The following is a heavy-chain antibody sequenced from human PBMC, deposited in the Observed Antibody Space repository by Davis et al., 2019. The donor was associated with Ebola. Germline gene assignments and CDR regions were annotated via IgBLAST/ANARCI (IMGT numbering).Heavy chain of an antibody. CDR2: INHSGST. CDR1: GGSFSGYY. Sequence: SETLSLTCAVYGGSFSGYYWSWIRQPPGKGLEWIGEINHSGSTNYNPSLKSRVTISVDTSKNQFSLKLSSVTAADTAVYYCATRYYDFWGGYHYYYYGMDVWGQGTTVTVSS. J-gene: IGHJ6*02. CDR3: ATRYYDFWGGYHYYYYGMDV. V-gene: IGHV4-34*01. D-gene: IGHD3-3*01.